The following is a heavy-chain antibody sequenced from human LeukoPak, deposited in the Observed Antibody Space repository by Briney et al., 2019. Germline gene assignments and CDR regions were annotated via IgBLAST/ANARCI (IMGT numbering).Heavy chain of an antibody. CDR1: GGSISKGGYT. Sequence: PSETLSLTCAVSGGSISKGGYTWSWIRQPPGKGLEWIGYISHSGGTYYKPSLNSRVTISVDKSKNQVSLNLTSVTAADTAVYYCARAFTIYGVVTEDYWGQGTLVTVSS. CDR3: ARAFTIYGVVTEDY. D-gene: IGHD3-3*01. V-gene: IGHV4-30-2*01. J-gene: IGHJ4*02. CDR2: ISHSGGT.